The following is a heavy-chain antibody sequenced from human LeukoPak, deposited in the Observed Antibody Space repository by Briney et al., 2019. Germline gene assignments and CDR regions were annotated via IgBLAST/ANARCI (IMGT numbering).Heavy chain of an antibody. Sequence: GGSLRLSCAASGFTFTSCWMNWVRQAPGKGLEWVANIKQDGSEKYYVDSVKGRFTISRDNAKNSLYLQMNSLRAEDTAVYYCASGYYYDNSGYYYNSYWGQGTLVTVFS. J-gene: IGHJ4*02. V-gene: IGHV3-7*01. CDR3: ASGYYYDNSGYYYNSY. CDR2: IKQDGSEK. D-gene: IGHD3-22*01. CDR1: GFTFTSCW.